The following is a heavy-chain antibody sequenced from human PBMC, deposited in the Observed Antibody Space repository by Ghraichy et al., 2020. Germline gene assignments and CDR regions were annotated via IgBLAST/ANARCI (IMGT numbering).Heavy chain of an antibody. CDR2: ISGSGGST. J-gene: IGHJ1*01. D-gene: IGHD6-13*01. V-gene: IGHV3-23*01. CDR3: ATGGDYSSSWTPFQH. CDR1: GFTFSSYA. Sequence: GSLRLSCAASGFTFSSYAMSWVRQAPGKGLEWVSAISGSGGSTYYADSVKGRFTISRDNSKNTLYLPMNSLRAEDTAVYYCATGGDYSSSWTPFQHWGQGTLVTVSS.